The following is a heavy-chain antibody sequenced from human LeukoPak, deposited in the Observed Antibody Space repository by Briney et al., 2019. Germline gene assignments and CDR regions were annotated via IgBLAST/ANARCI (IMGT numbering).Heavy chain of an antibody. CDR3: ARWVAIGGMDV. CDR1: GGSISSGAYY. D-gene: IGHD2-15*01. J-gene: IGHJ6*02. CDR2: IYYSGST. V-gene: IGHV4-31*03. Sequence: PSGTLSLTCTVSGGSISSGAYYWSWIRQHPGKGLEWIGYIYYSGSTYYNPSLKSRVTISVDTSKNQFSLKLSSVTAADTAVYYCARWVAIGGMDVWGQGTTVTVSS.